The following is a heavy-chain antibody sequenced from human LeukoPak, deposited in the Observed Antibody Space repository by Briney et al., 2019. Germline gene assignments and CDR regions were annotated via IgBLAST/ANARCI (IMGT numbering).Heavy chain of an antibody. CDR2: ISYDGSNK. CDR3: ARGCSGGSCPSWYFDL. J-gene: IGHJ2*01. D-gene: IGHD2-15*01. CDR1: GFTFSSYA. V-gene: IGHV3-30-3*01. Sequence: PGRSLRLSCAASGFTFSSYAMHWVRQAPGKGLEWVAVISYDGSNKYYADSVKGRFTISRDNSKNTLYLQMNSLRAGDTAVYYCARGCSGGSCPSWYFDLWGRGTLVTVSS.